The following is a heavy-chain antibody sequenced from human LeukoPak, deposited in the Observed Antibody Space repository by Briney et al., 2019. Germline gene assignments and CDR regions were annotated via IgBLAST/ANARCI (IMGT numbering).Heavy chain of an antibody. Sequence: GGSLGLSCAASGFTFRNYVIHWVRQAPGKGLEWVGRIKSKTDGGTTDYAAPVKGRFTISRDDSKNTLYLQMNSLKTEDTAVYYCTTPSDDYGDYFYYYYGMDVWGQGTTVTVSS. V-gene: IGHV3-15*07. CDR3: TTPSDDYGDYFYYYYGMDV. CDR1: GFTFRNYV. J-gene: IGHJ6*02. D-gene: IGHD4-17*01. CDR2: IKSKTDGGTT.